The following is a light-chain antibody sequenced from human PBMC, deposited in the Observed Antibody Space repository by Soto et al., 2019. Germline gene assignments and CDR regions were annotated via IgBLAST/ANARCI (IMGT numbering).Light chain of an antibody. CDR3: TLWTTSTTMI. J-gene: IGLJ2*01. CDR1: SSDIGAYNF. Sequence: QSALTQPASVSESPGQSITISCTGTSSDIGAYNFVSWYQQHPGKAPKLMLYDVNIRPSGVSTRFSGSKSGNTASLTISGLQAEDEADYYCTLWTTSTTMIFGGGTKLTVL. V-gene: IGLV2-14*03. CDR2: DVN.